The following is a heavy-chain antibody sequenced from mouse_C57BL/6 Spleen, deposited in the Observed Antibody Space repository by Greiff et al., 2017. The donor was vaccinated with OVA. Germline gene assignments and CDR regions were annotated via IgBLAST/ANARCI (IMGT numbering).Heavy chain of an antibody. Sequence: QVQLQQSGAELVKPGASVKISCKASGYAFSSYWMNWVKQRPGTGLEWIGQIYPGDGDTNYNGKFKGKATLTADKSSSTAYMQLSSLTSEDSAVYFCARDYYCTFYYAMDYWGQGTSVTVSS. CDR1: GYAFSSYW. CDR3: ARDYYCTFYYAMDY. CDR2: IYPGDGDT. D-gene: IGHD1-1*01. J-gene: IGHJ4*01. V-gene: IGHV1-80*01.